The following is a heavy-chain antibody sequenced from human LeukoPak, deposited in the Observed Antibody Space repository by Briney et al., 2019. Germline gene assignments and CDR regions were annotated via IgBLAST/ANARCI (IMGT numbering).Heavy chain of an antibody. CDR3: ARESPGSYFGYFDY. J-gene: IGHJ4*02. V-gene: IGHV3-48*01. CDR2: ISSSSSTI. Sequence: PGGSLRLSCAASGFTVSSDSMNWVRQAPGKGLEWVSYISSSSSTIYYADSVKGRFTISRDNAKNSLYLQMNSLRAEDTAVYYCARESPGSYFGYFDYWGQGTLVTVSS. D-gene: IGHD1-26*01. CDR1: GFTVSSDS.